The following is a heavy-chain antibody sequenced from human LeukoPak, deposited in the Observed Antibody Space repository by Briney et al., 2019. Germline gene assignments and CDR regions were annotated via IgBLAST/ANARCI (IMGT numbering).Heavy chain of an antibody. CDR2: IYHSGST. D-gene: IGHD5-12*01. J-gene: IGHJ3*02. CDR1: GGSISSGGYS. V-gene: IGHV4-30-2*01. Sequence: SQTLSLTCAVSGGSISSGGYSWSWIRQPPGKGLEWIGYIYHSGSTYYNPSLKSRVTISVDRSKNQFSLKLSSVTAADTAEYYCARSGYPSDAFDIWGQGTMVTVSS. CDR3: ARSGYPSDAFDI.